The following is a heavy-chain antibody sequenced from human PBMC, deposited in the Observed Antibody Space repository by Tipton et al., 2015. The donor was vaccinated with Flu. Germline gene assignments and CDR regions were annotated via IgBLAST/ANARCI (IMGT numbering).Heavy chain of an antibody. CDR1: GGSISTINYY. V-gene: IGHV4-39*07. CDR3: AGGDVGEVTAMGFDP. CDR2: IYYNGHI. D-gene: IGHD3-16*01. J-gene: IGHJ5*02. Sequence: TLSLTCTVSGGSISTINYYWGWIRQPPGKGLEWIGQIYYNGHIYYNPSLKTRATISVDTSKNQFSLRLSSVTAADTAVYYCAGGDVGEVTAMGFDPWGQGTLVAISS.